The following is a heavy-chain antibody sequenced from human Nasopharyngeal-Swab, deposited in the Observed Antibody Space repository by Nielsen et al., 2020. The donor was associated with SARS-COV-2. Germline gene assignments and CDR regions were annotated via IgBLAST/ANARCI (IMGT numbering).Heavy chain of an antibody. J-gene: IGHJ5*02. CDR3: AKDSLKILTGSGWFDP. D-gene: IGHD3-9*01. Sequence: IRQPPGKGLEWVAVISYDGINKYYADSVKGRFTISRDNSKNTLYLQMNSLRAEDTAVYYCAKDSLKILTGSGWFDPWGQGTQVTVSS. V-gene: IGHV3-30*18. CDR2: ISYDGINK.